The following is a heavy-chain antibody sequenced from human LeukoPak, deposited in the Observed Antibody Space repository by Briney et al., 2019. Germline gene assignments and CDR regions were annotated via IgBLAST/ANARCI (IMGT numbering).Heavy chain of an antibody. CDR3: ARLYRWELLRFDY. V-gene: IGHV4-34*01. J-gene: IGHJ4*02. CDR2: INHSGST. CDR1: GGSFSGYY. D-gene: IGHD1-26*01. Sequence: PSETLSLTCAVYGGSFSGYYWSWIRQPPGKGLEWIGEINHSGSTNYNPSLKSRVTISVDTSKNQFSLKLSSVTAADTAVYYCARLYRWELLRFDYWGQGTLVTVSS.